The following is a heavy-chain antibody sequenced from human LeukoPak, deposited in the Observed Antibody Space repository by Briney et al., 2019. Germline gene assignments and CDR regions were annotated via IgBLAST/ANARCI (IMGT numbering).Heavy chain of an antibody. CDR1: GYSISSGYY. CDR3: ARDIRDTANNWFDP. V-gene: IGHV4-61*01. J-gene: IGHJ5*02. CDR2: IYYSGST. D-gene: IGHD5-18*01. Sequence: SETLSLTYTVSGYSISSGYYWSWIRQPPGKGLEWIGYIYYSGSTNYNPSLKSRVTISVDTSKNQFSLKLSSVTAADTAVYYCARDIRDTANNWFDPWGQGTLVTVSS.